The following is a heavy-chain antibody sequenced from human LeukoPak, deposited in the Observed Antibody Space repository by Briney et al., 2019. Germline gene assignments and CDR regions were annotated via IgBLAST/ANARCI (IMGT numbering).Heavy chain of an antibody. CDR3: ATNPITMVRGATFDY. J-gene: IGHJ4*02. Sequence: ASVKVSCKASGYTFTGYYMHWVRQAPGQGLEWMGWINPNSGGTNYAQKFQGWVTMTRDTSISTAYMELSRLRSDDTAVYYCATNPITMVRGATFDYWGQGTLVTVSS. CDR2: INPNSGGT. V-gene: IGHV1-2*04. D-gene: IGHD3-10*01. CDR1: GYTFTGYY.